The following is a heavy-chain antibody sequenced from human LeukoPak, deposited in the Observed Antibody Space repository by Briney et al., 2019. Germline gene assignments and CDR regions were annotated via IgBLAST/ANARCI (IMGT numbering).Heavy chain of an antibody. CDR1: GGTFSSYA. V-gene: IGHV1-69*13. Sequence: ASVKVSCKASGGTFSSYAISWVRQAPGQGLEWMGGIIPIFGTANYAQKFQGRVTITADESTSTAYMELSSLRSEDTAVYYCARTRGPSRYYDFWSGFYWGQGTLVTVSS. J-gene: IGHJ4*02. CDR3: ARTRGPSRYYDFWSGFY. D-gene: IGHD3-3*01. CDR2: IIPIFGTA.